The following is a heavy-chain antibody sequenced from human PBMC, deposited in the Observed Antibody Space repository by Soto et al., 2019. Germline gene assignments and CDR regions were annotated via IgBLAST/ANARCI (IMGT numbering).Heavy chain of an antibody. CDR3: ARDIVVVVAATRYYYGMDV. J-gene: IGHJ6*02. D-gene: IGHD2-15*01. V-gene: IGHV1-69*06. Sequence: QVQLVQSGAEVKKPGSSVKVSCKASGGTFSSYAISWVRQAPGQGLEWMGGIIPIFGTANYAQKFQGRVTITADKSTSTAYMELSSLRSEDTAVYYCARDIVVVVAATRYYYGMDVWGQGPRSPSP. CDR1: GGTFSSYA. CDR2: IIPIFGTA.